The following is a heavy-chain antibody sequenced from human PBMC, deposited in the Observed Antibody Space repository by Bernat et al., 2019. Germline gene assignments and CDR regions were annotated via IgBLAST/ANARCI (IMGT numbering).Heavy chain of an antibody. J-gene: IGHJ4*02. CDR2: INPSGGST. Sequence: QVQLVQSGAEVMKPGASVKVSCKASGYTFTSYYMHWVRQAPGQGLEWMGIINPSGGSTSYAQKFQGRVTMTRDTSTSTVYMELSSLRSEDTAVYYCATRGGDDSSGYPFDYWGQGTLVTVSS. CDR3: ATRGGDDSSGYPFDY. CDR1: GYTFTSYY. D-gene: IGHD3-22*01. V-gene: IGHV1-46*01.